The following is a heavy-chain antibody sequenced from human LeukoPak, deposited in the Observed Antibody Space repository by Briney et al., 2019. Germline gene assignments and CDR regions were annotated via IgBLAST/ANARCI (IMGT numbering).Heavy chain of an antibody. J-gene: IGHJ4*02. D-gene: IGHD6-13*01. V-gene: IGHV1-46*01. CDR2: INPSGGST. Sequence: ASVKVSCKASGYTFTSYYMHWARQAPGQGLEWMGIINPSGGSTSYAQKFQGRVTMTRDTSTSTVYMELSSLRSEDTAVYYCARSTSRAAKADYWGQGTLVTVSS. CDR3: ARSTSRAAKADY. CDR1: GYTFTSYY.